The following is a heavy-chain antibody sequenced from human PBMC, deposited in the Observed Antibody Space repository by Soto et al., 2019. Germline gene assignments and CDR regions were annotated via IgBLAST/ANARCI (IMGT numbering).Heavy chain of an antibody. CDR2: ISYDGSNK. CDR3: AKDVGSGPIDY. CDR1: GFTFSSYG. D-gene: IGHD6-19*01. Sequence: LRLSCAASGFTFSSYGMHWVRQAPGKGLEWVAVISYDGSNKYYADSVKGRFTISRDNSKNTLYLQMNSLRAEDTAVYYCAKDVGSGPIDYWGQGTLVTVSS. V-gene: IGHV3-30*18. J-gene: IGHJ4*02.